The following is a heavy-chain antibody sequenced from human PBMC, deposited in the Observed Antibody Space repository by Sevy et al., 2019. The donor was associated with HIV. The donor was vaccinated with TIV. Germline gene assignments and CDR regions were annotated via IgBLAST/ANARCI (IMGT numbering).Heavy chain of an antibody. Sequence: SETLSLTCAVSGVSVSSDTYYWSWIRQPPGKGLEWIGYVYHTGSTNYSPSFKSRVTISVDTSKNQFSLRLFSVAAADTAVYYCAREPCFFDKSGYYWVYWGQGALVTISS. V-gene: IGHV4-61*01. CDR1: GVSVSSDTYY. J-gene: IGHJ4*02. D-gene: IGHD3-22*01. CDR3: AREPCFFDKSGYYWVY. CDR2: VYHTGST.